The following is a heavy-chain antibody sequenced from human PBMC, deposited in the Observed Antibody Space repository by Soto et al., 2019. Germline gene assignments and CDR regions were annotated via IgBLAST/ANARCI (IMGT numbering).Heavy chain of an antibody. D-gene: IGHD5-12*01. V-gene: IGHV4-59*08. Sequence: SETLSLTCTVSGGSISSYFWSWIRQPPGKGLEWIGYIYYTGSTNYNPSLKSRVTISVDTSKNQFSLKLSSVTAADTAVYYCARLESGERGYSAYEARYWGQGTLVTVSS. CDR2: IYYTGST. J-gene: IGHJ4*02. CDR1: GGSISSYF. CDR3: ARLESGERGYSAYEARY.